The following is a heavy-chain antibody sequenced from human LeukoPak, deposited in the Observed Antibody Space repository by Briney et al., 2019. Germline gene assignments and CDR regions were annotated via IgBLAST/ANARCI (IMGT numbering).Heavy chain of an antibody. Sequence: SETLSLTCAVYGGSFSGYYWSWIRQPPGKGLEWIGEINHSGSTNYNPSLKSRVTISVDTSKNQFSLKLNSVTAADTAVYYCARGDYSSGWYGYFDYWGQGTLVTVSS. V-gene: IGHV4-34*01. D-gene: IGHD6-19*01. CDR3: ARGDYSSGWYGYFDY. CDR1: GGSFSGYY. CDR2: INHSGST. J-gene: IGHJ4*02.